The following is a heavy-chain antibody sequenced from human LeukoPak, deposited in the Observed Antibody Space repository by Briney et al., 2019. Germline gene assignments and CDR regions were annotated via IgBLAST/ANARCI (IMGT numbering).Heavy chain of an antibody. D-gene: IGHD2-2*01. CDR1: GFTFSSYA. Sequence: AGGSLRLSCAASGFTFSSYAMHWVRQAPGKGLEWVAVISYDGSNKYYADSVKGRFTISRDNSKNTLYLQMNSLRAEDTAVYYCARDRGVVPAAIFDYWGQGTLVTVSS. J-gene: IGHJ4*02. CDR2: ISYDGSNK. CDR3: ARDRGVVPAAIFDY. V-gene: IGHV3-30-3*01.